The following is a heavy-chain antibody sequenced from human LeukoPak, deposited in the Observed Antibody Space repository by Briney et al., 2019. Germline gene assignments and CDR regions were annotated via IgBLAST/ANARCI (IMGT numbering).Heavy chain of an antibody. CDR1: GYTFTIYD. J-gene: IGHJ4*02. CDR3: ARKFLGSRGYYFDY. Sequence: GASVKVSFKASGYTFTIYDINWVRQATGQGREWMGWMNPNTANTGYAQKFRGRVTMTRNTSITTAYMELSSLRSDDTAIYYCARKFLGSRGYYFDYWGQGTLVIVSS. CDR2: MNPNTANT. V-gene: IGHV1-8*01. D-gene: IGHD3-10*01.